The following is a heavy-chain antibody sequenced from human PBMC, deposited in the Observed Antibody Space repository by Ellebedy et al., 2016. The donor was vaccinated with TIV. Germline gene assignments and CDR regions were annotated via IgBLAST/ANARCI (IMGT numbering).Heavy chain of an antibody. D-gene: IGHD3-10*01. CDR3: ARDRNYYGAGFDP. V-gene: IGHV4-61*01. J-gene: IGHJ5*02. CDR2: VYYSGTA. Sequence: SETLSLTCTVSGDSLISGTYYWSWIRQAPGKGLEWIGYVYYSGTAHYNPSLQRRVTITVDTSNNQFSLKLTSVTAADTAVYYCARDRNYYGAGFDPWGQGALVTVSS. CDR1: GDSLISGTYY.